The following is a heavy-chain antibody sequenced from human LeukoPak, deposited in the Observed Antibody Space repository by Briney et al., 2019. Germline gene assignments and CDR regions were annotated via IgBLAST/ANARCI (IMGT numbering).Heavy chain of an antibody. V-gene: IGHV3-21*01. Sequence: GGSLRDSCAASGFTFSSYSMNWVRQAPGKGLEWVSSISSSSSYIYYADSVKGRFTISRDNAKNSLYLQMNSLRAEDTAVYYCARDRGSGSTGAFDIWGQGTMVTVSS. J-gene: IGHJ3*02. CDR2: ISSSSSYI. CDR1: GFTFSSYS. D-gene: IGHD1-26*01. CDR3: ARDRGSGSTGAFDI.